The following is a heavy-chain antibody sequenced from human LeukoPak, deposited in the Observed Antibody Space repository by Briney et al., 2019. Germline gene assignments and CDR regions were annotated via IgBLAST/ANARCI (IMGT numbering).Heavy chain of an antibody. J-gene: IGHJ6*02. D-gene: IGHD4-17*01. CDR2: ISPNNGVT. Sequence: GAPVKVSCKASGYRFAAYYIHWVRQAPGQGPEWMGWISPNNGVTIYAQRFQGRVTMAWDTSISTAYMELSRLRSDDTAVYYCARVDGDYYYYYGMDVWGQGTTVTVSS. V-gene: IGHV1-2*02. CDR1: GYRFAAYY. CDR3: ARVDGDYYYYYGMDV.